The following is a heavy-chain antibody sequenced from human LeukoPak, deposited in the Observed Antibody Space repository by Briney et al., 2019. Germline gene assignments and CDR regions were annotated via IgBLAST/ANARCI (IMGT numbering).Heavy chain of an antibody. CDR1: GYTFTGYY. V-gene: IGHV1-2*02. D-gene: IGHD5-24*01. CDR3: ARVGDGYSPHFDY. Sequence: ASVKVSCKASGYTFTGYYMHWVRQAPGQGLEWMGWINPNSGGTNYAQKFQGRVTMTRDTSISTAYMELSRLRSDDTAVYYCARVGDGYSPHFDYWGQGTLVTVSS. CDR2: INPNSGGT. J-gene: IGHJ4*02.